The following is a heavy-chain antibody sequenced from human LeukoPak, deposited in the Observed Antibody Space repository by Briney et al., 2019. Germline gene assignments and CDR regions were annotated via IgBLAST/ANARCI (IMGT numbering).Heavy chain of an antibody. D-gene: IGHD6-13*01. CDR2: ISGSVHST. J-gene: IGHJ4*02. V-gene: IGHV3-23*01. CDR1: GFTFNSYA. CDR3: TKGDSSSWFSGFDY. Sequence: PGGSLRLSFAASGFTFNSYAMSWVRQAPGKGLEWVSTISGSVHSTYYADSVKGRFTISRDNSKNTVLLQMNRLRAEDTAVYYCTKGDSSSWFSGFDYWGQGTLLTVSS.